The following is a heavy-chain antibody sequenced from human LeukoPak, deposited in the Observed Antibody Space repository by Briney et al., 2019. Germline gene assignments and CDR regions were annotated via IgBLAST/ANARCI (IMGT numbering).Heavy chain of an antibody. D-gene: IGHD2-2*01. V-gene: IGHV4-30-4*08. CDR3: ARESPDIVVVPAATQIDY. CDR1: GGSISSGDYY. CDR2: IYYSGST. Sequence: SETLSLTCTVSGGSISSGDYYWSWIRQPPGKGLEWIVYIYYSGSTYYNPSLKSRVTISVDTSKNQFSLKLSSVTAADTAVYYCARESPDIVVVPAATQIDYWGQGTLVTVSS. J-gene: IGHJ4*02.